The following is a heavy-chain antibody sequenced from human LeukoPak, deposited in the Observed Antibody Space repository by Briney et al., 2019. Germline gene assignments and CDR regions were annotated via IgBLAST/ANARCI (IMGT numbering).Heavy chain of an antibody. V-gene: IGHV4-34*01. CDR2: INHSGST. CDR1: GGSFSGYY. J-gene: IGHJ4*02. Sequence: PSETLSLTCAVYGGSFSGYYWSWIRQPPGKGLEWIGEINHSGSTNYNPSLKSRVTISVDTSKNQFSLKLSSMTAADTAVYYCARLSITGTLLDYWGQGTLVTVSS. D-gene: IGHD1-7*01. CDR3: ARLSITGTLLDY.